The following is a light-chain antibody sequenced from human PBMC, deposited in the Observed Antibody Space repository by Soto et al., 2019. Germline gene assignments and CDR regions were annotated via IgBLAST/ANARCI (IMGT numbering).Light chain of an antibody. Sequence: QSALTQPASVSGSPGQSITISCTGTSSDVGGYNYVSWYQQHPGKAPKLMIYEVSNRPSGVSNRFSGSKSGNTASLTISGLQAEDEADYYCSSYTSSSTRVFVGGTKLPVL. V-gene: IGLV2-14*01. CDR3: SSYTSSSTRV. CDR1: SSDVGGYNY. J-gene: IGLJ3*02. CDR2: EVS.